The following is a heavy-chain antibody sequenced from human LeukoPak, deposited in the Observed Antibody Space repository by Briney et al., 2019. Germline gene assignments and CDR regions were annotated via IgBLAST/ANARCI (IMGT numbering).Heavy chain of an antibody. J-gene: IGHJ4*02. CDR1: GFTFGDYA. CDR3: TRVSLVVASVFFAY. D-gene: IGHD2-15*01. V-gene: IGHV3-49*04. CDR2: IRSKAYGGTT. Sequence: GGSLRLSCTASGFTFGDYAMSWVRQAPGKGLEWVGFIRSKAYGGTTEYAASVKGRFTVSRDDSKNIAYLQMNNLKTEDTAVYYCTRVSLVVASVFFAYWGQGTLVTVSS.